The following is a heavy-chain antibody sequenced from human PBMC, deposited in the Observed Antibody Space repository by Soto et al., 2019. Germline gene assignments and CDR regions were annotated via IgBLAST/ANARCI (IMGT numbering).Heavy chain of an antibody. CDR3: ARGPHSGWYAAAPYYSDY. Sequence: GGSLRLSCAASGFTFSSYAMHWVRQAPGKGLEWVAVISYDGSNKYYADSVKGRFTISRDNSKNTLYLQMNSLRAEDTAVYYCARGPHSGWYAAAPYYSDYWGQGNLVTVSS. CDR1: GFTFSSYA. CDR2: ISYDGSNK. D-gene: IGHD6-19*01. J-gene: IGHJ4*02. V-gene: IGHV3-30-3*01.